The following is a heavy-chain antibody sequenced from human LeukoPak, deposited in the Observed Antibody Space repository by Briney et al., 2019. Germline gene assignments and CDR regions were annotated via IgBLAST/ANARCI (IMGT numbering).Heavy chain of an antibody. V-gene: IGHV3-30*18. Sequence: GRSLRLSCAASGFTFGSYGMHWVRQAPGKGLEWVAVISYDGSNKYYADSVKGRFTISRDNSKNTLYLQMNSLRAEDTAVYYCANTGPSAAINYYNYYGMDVWGQGTTVTVSS. CDR2: ISYDGSNK. CDR1: GFTFGSYG. D-gene: IGHD2-2*01. CDR3: ANTGPSAAINYYNYYGMDV. J-gene: IGHJ6*02.